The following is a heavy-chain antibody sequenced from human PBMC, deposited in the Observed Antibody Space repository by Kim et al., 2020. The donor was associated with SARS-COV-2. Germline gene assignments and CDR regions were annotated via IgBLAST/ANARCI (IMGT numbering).Heavy chain of an antibody. D-gene: IGHD5-18*01. CDR1: GFNFNAFG. Sequence: GESLRLSCAASGFNFNAFGVHWVRQASGKGLEWVGRIRNKGNNYATTYAASVKGRFTISRDDSKNTAYLQMNSLKTEDTAMYYCSGSRDGYRSDYWGQGTLVTVSS. CDR3: SGSRDGYRSDY. V-gene: IGHV3-73*01. J-gene: IGHJ4*02. CDR2: IRNKGNNYAT.